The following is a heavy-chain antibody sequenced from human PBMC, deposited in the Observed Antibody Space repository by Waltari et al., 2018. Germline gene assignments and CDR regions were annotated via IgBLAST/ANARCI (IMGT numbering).Heavy chain of an antibody. CDR1: GFAFRKYE. Sequence: EVQLVESGGGLVQPGGSLRLLCASSGFAFRKYEMNWVRQAPGKGLEWVSLISSGASTIFYADSVKGRFTISRDNAKNSVYLEMNSLRADDTAIYYCARGEGGANEYWGQGTLVTVSS. CDR2: ISSGASTI. CDR3: ARGEGGANEY. V-gene: IGHV3-48*03. J-gene: IGHJ4*01. D-gene: IGHD1-26*01.